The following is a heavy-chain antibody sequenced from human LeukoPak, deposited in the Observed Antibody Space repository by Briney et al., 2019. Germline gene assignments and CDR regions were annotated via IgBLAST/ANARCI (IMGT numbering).Heavy chain of an antibody. D-gene: IGHD1-14*01. CDR1: GGSISSSSHS. J-gene: IGHJ3*02. CDR3: ARRSRAMFNDHTPYAFDI. V-gene: IGHV4-39*01. Sequence: PSETLSLTCTVSGGSISSSSHSWGWIRQPPGKGLEWTGSIYYTGRTYYNPSLKSRVTISVDTSKNQFSLKLSSVTAADTAVYYCARRSRAMFNDHTPYAFDIWGQGTMVTVSS. CDR2: IYYTGRT.